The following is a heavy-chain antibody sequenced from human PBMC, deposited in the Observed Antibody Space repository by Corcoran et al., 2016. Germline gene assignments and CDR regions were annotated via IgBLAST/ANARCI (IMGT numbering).Heavy chain of an antibody. CDR3: AKDAYDDSSGPADF. V-gene: IGHV3-30*18. Sequence: QVQLVESGGGVVQPGRSLRLSCAASGFTFSSYAMHWVRQAPGKGLEWVAVISYDGSNKYYADSVKGRFTISRDNSKNTLYLQMNSLRAEEWAVDYCAKDAYDDSSGPADFWGQGTTVTVSS. CDR1: GFTFSSYA. CDR2: ISYDGSNK. J-gene: IGHJ6*02. D-gene: IGHD3-22*01.